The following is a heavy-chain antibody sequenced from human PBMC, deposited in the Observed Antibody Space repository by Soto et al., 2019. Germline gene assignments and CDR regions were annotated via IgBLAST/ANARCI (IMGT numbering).Heavy chain of an antibody. CDR1: GGSISSGGYY. D-gene: IGHD2-15*01. J-gene: IGHJ5*02. Sequence: QVQLQESGPGLVKPSQTLSLTCTVSGGSISSGGYYWSWIRHHPGKGREWIGYIYYSGSTYYNPSLKSRVTISVDTSKNQFSLKLSSVTAADTAVYYFARTSVVVVAATPNWFDPWGQGTLVTVSS. CDR2: IYYSGST. V-gene: IGHV4-31*03. CDR3: ARTSVVVVAATPNWFDP.